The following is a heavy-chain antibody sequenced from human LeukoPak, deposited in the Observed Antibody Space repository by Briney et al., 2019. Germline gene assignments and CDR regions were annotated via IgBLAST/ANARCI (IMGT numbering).Heavy chain of an antibody. Sequence: GGSLRLSCAASGFTFSSYAMSWVRQAPGKGLEWVLAISGSGGSTYYADSVKGRFTISRDNSKNTLYLQMNSLRAEDTAVYYCAKGGRAAHYFDYWGQGTLVTVSS. CDR1: GFTFSSYA. CDR3: AKGGRAAHYFDY. V-gene: IGHV3-23*01. J-gene: IGHJ4*02. CDR2: ISGSGGST. D-gene: IGHD2-15*01.